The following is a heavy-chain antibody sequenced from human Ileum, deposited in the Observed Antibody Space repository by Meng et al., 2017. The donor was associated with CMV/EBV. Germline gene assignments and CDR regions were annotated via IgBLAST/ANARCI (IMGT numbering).Heavy chain of an antibody. V-gene: IGHV3-20*04. CDR1: GFTFDDYG. J-gene: IGHJ6*02. D-gene: IGHD4-17*01. CDR3: AKDTAGAGMDV. Sequence: GESLKISCAASGFTFDDYGMSWVRQAPGKGLEWVSGINWNGGSTGYADSVKGRFTISRDNAKNSLYLQMNSLRAEDTAVYYCAKDTAGAGMDVWGQGTTVTVSS. CDR2: INWNGGST.